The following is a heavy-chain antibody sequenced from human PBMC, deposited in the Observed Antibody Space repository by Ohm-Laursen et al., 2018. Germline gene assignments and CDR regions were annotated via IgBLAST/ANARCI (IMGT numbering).Heavy chain of an antibody. CDR1: GGSISSYY. CDR3: ARDATRGYSYGTYFDY. D-gene: IGHD5-18*01. CDR2: IYYSGST. V-gene: IGHV4-59*01. J-gene: IGHJ4*02. Sequence: GTLSLTCTVSGGSISSYYWSWIRQPPGKGLEWIGYIYYSGSTNYNPSLKSRVTISVDTSKNQFSLKLSSVTAADTAVYYCARDATRGYSYGTYFDYWGQGTLVTVSS.